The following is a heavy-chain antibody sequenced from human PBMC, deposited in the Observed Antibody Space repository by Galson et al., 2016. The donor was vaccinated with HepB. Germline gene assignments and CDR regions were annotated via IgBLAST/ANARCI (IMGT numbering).Heavy chain of an antibody. Sequence: SLRLSCAASGFTFSDYYMRWIRQAPGKGLEWVSYISSSGLSIIKYADSVAGRFTISRDNAKNSVYLHMISLTPEDTAVYYCARGASGSPRLARVNFDYWGQGALVTVSS. CDR1: GFTFSDYY. CDR3: ARGASGSPRLARVNFDY. CDR2: ISSSGLSII. V-gene: IGHV3-11*01. D-gene: IGHD6-6*01. J-gene: IGHJ4*02.